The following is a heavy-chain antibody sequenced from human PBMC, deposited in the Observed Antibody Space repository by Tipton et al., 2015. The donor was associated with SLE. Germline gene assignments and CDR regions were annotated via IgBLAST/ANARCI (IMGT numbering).Heavy chain of an antibody. Sequence: VQLVQSGAEVKKSGESLRISCKGSGYSFTSYWIGWVRQMPGKGLEWMGIIYPGDSDTRYSPSFQGQVTISADKSISTAYLQWSSLKASDTAMYYCARPPGVVVTTGGAFDIWGQGTMVTVSS. D-gene: IGHD3-22*01. J-gene: IGHJ3*02. CDR1: GYSFTSYW. CDR3: ARPPGVVVTTGGAFDI. CDR2: IYPGDSDT. V-gene: IGHV5-51*01.